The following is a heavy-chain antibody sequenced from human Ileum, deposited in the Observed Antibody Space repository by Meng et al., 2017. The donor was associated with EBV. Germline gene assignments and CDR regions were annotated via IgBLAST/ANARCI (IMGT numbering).Heavy chain of an antibody. Sequence: GQLKWWGAGLLQPSETLSITCADYGGSFRGNYWSWIRQSPGKRLEWIGEINESGSTNYNPSLKSRVTILMDTSKNQFSLKLTSVTAADAAVYYCRNAFCSAAAGCSDYWGQGTLVTVSS. J-gene: IGHJ4*02. D-gene: IGHD3-3*01. V-gene: IGHV4-34*01. CDR1: GGSFRGNY. CDR3: RNAFCSAAAGCSDY. CDR2: INESGST.